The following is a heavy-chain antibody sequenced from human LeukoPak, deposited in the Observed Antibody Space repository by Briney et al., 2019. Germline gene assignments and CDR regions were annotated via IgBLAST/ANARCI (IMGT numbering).Heavy chain of an antibody. J-gene: IGHJ4*02. V-gene: IGHV4-39*01. D-gene: IGHD3-9*01. Sequence: ASETLSLTCTVSGGSISSSSYYWGWIRQPPGKGLEWIGSIYYSGSTYYNPSLKSRVTISVDTSKNQFSLKLSSVTAADTAVYSFARLTYDILTGQLSYFDYWGQGTLVTVSS. CDR3: ARLTYDILTGQLSYFDY. CDR1: GGSISSSSYY. CDR2: IYYSGST.